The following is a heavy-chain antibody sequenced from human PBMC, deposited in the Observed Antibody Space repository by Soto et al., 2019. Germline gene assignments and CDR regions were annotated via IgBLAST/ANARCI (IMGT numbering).Heavy chain of an antibody. CDR3: AKDMGDIVVVVAATGLAFDI. Sequence: PGGSLRLSCAAPGFTFSSYWMHWVRQAPGKGLEWVSRINSDRSSTGYADSVKGRFTISRDNAKNTLYLQMNSLRAEDTALYYCAKDMGDIVVVVAATGLAFDIWGQGTMVTVSS. J-gene: IGHJ3*02. CDR2: INSDRSST. D-gene: IGHD2-15*01. CDR1: GFTFSSYW. V-gene: IGHV3-74*01.